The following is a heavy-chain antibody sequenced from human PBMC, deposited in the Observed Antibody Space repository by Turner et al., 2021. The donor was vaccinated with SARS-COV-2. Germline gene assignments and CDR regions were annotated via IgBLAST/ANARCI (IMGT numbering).Heavy chain of an antibody. CDR3: ASATRGGTYYYSAFDI. V-gene: IGHV3-30*04. CDR2: ISYDGNIK. J-gene: IGHJ3*02. D-gene: IGHD1-26*01. Sequence: QVQLVESGGGVVQPGRSLRLSCAASGFTFSSYAMHWVRQAPGKGLEWVALISYDGNIKQYADSVKGRLTISRDNSKNTVYLQMNSLGAEDTAVYYCASATRGGTYYYSAFDIWGQGTMVTVSS. CDR1: GFTFSSYA.